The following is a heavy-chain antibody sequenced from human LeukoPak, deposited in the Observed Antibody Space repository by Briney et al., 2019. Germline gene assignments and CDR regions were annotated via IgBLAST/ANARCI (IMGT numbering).Heavy chain of an antibody. Sequence: ASVKVSCKASGYTFNKYGISWVRQAPGQGLEWMGWISAYNGDTNYAQKFQGRVTLTTDTSTSTAYMEVRSLRSDDTAVYYCARENRGYSGYDNAAYYFDYWGQGTLVTVSS. CDR1: GYTFNKYG. V-gene: IGHV1-18*01. D-gene: IGHD5-12*01. CDR3: ARENRGYSGYDNAAYYFDY. CDR2: ISAYNGDT. J-gene: IGHJ4*02.